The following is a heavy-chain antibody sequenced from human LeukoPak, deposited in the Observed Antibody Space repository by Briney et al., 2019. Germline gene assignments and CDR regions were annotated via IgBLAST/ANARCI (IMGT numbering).Heavy chain of an antibody. D-gene: IGHD2-15*01. CDR1: CFTFSSYA. Sequence: PGGSLRLSCAASCFTFSSYAMSWGRQAPGKGLEWVSAISGSGGSTYYADSVKGRFTISRDNSKNTLYLQMNSLRAEDTAVYYCATACHCSGGICCLDEWGQGTLVTVSS. CDR2: ISGSGGST. J-gene: IGHJ4*02. CDR3: ATACHCSGGICCLDE. V-gene: IGHV3-23*01.